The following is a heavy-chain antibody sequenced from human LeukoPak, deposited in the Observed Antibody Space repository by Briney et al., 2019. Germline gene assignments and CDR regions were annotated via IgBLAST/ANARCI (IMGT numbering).Heavy chain of an antibody. CDR3: ARDRVGATVDDAFDI. Sequence: PSETLSLTCTVSGGSISSSSYYWGWMRPAPGQGLEWIGSYYCSGSTYYNPSLKSRVTISGGLSKNQFSLKLSSVTAADTAVYYGARDRVGATVDDAFDIWGQGTMVTVSS. CDR1: GGSISSSSYY. V-gene: IGHV4-39*07. D-gene: IGHD1-26*01. J-gene: IGHJ3*02. CDR2: YYCSGST.